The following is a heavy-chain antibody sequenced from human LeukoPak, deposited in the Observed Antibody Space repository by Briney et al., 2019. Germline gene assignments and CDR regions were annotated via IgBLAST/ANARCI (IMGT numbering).Heavy chain of an antibody. CDR3: AREGVMYYYDSSGYFNWFDP. Sequence: SVKVSCKASGGTFSSYAISWVRQAPGQGLEWMGGIIPIFGTANYAQKFQGRVTITADESTSTAYMELSSLRSEDTAVYYCAREGVMYYYDSSGYFNWFDPWGQGTLVTVSS. CDR1: GGTFSSYA. J-gene: IGHJ5*02. V-gene: IGHV1-69*13. D-gene: IGHD3-22*01. CDR2: IIPIFGTA.